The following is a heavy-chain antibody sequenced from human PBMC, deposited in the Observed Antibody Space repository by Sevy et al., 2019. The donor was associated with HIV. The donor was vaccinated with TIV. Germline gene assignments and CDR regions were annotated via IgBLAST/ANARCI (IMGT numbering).Heavy chain of an antibody. Sequence: GESLKISCKGSGYSFTSYWIGWVRQMPGKGLEWMGIIYPGDSDTRYSPSFQGQVTISADKSISTAYLQWSSLKASDTAMYYCARRGIAVAGMTYYYGMDVWGRGTTVTVSS. CDR2: IYPGDSDT. CDR3: ARRGIAVAGMTYYYGMDV. D-gene: IGHD6-19*01. V-gene: IGHV5-51*01. J-gene: IGHJ6*02. CDR1: GYSFTSYW.